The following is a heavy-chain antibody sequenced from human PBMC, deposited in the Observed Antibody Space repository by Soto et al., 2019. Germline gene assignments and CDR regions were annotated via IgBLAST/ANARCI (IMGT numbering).Heavy chain of an antibody. D-gene: IGHD5-18*01. CDR2: IYFTGST. V-gene: IGHV4-39*01. J-gene: IGHJ2*01. CDR1: GASISSSNYY. CDR3: ARHMDRTMVDGWYFEG. Sequence: PSETLSLTCTVSGASISSSNYYWGWIRQPPGKGLEWIGSIYFTGSTYYKLSLKSRVTVTLDTSKNQFSLKLTSVTAADTAGYYCARHMDRTMVDGWYFEGWGRGTRVTVSS.